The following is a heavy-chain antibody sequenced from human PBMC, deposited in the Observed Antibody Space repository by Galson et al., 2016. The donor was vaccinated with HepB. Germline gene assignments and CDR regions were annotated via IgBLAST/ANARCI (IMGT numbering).Heavy chain of an antibody. CDR2: INGDGSSR. V-gene: IGHV3-74*01. J-gene: IGHJ4*02. Sequence: SLRLSCAASGFTFSSYAMSWVRQAPGKGLMSVSRINGDGSSRSYSDSGKGRITIPRDNAKNKVFRQMNSLRDDDTAVYYCARGLAGAGGFDYWGQGTLVPVSS. CDR3: ARGLAGAGGFDY. D-gene: IGHD3-16*01. CDR1: GFTFSSYA.